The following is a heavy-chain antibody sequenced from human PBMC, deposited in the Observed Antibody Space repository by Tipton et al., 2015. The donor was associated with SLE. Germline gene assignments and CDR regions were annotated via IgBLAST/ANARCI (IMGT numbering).Heavy chain of an antibody. J-gene: IGHJ4*02. CDR3: ARGEWELYFDY. CDR1: AGSISSSC. CDR2: IFHTGAT. D-gene: IGHD1-26*01. V-gene: IGHV4-59*01. Sequence: TLSLTCTVSAGSISSSCWNWIRQSPGKGLEWIGHIFHTGATNYNPSLKSRVTISVDRSKNQFSLKLNSVTAADTAVYYCARGEWELYFDYWGQGTLVTVSS.